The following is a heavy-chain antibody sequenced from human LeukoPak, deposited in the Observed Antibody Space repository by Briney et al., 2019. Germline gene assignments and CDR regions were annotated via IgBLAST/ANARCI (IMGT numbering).Heavy chain of an antibody. CDR3: ARGKGFCSGGSCHFDS. CDR2: INTATGNT. J-gene: IGHJ4*02. V-gene: IGHV1-3*04. D-gene: IGHD2-15*01. Sequence: ASVNVSCKASGYTLSTYAMHWVRQAPGQSLEWMGWINTATGNTKYSQEFQGRVTFTRDTSASTAYMELSTLRSEDTAVYHCARGKGFCSGGSCHFDSWGQGTLVTVSS. CDR1: GYTLSTYA.